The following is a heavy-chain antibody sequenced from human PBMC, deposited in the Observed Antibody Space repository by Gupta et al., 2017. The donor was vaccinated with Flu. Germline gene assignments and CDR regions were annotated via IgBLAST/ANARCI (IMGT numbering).Heavy chain of an antibody. CDR1: YY. J-gene: IGHJ4*02. Sequence: YYWGCVRQPPGKGLEWIGSFYYHGSAYYNPSLRSRVSISVDTSKNQFSLKLTSVTAADMAVYYCTLLSSSLPLNYWGQGTLVTGPS. V-gene: IGHV4-39*01. CDR3: TLLSSSLPLNY. CDR2: FYYHGSA.